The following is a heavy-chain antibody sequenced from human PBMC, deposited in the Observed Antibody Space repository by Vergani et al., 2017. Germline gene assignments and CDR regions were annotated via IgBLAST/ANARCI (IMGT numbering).Heavy chain of an antibody. CDR3: ATAQDYYDSSGYYVGRGWFDP. V-gene: IGHV1-24*01. CDR2: FDPEDGET. CDR1: GYTLTELS. D-gene: IGHD3-22*01. Sequence: QVQLVQSGAEVKKPGASVKVSCKVSGYTLTELSMHWVRQAPGKGLEWMGGFDPEDGETIYAQKFQGRVTMTEDTSTDTAYMERSSLRSEDTAVYYCATAQDYYDSSGYYVGRGWFDPWGQGTLVTVSS. J-gene: IGHJ5*02.